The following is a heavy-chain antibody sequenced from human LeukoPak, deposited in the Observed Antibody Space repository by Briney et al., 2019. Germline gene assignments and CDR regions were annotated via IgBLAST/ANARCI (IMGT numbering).Heavy chain of an antibody. CDR1: GGSISSGGYY. CDR3: AREGVAGPFDI. Sequence: SETLSLTCTVSGGSISSGGYYWSWIRQHPGKGLEWIGYIYYSGSTYYNPSLKSRVTISVDTSKNQFSLELSSVTAADTAVYYCAREGVAGPFDIWGQGTMVTVSS. D-gene: IGHD6-19*01. CDR2: IYYSGST. J-gene: IGHJ3*02. V-gene: IGHV4-31*03.